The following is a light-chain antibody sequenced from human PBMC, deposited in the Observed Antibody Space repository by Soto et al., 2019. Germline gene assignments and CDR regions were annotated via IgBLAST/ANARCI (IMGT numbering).Light chain of an antibody. Sequence: EIVLTQSPAILSLSPGERATLSCRASQSVSSYLPWYQQKPGQAPRLIIYDVCNRATGIPDRFSGSGSGTDFTLTISRLEPEDFAVYYCQQYGSSGTFGQGTKVDIK. CDR3: QQYGSSGT. CDR1: QSVSSY. J-gene: IGKJ1*01. CDR2: DVC. V-gene: IGKV3-20*01.